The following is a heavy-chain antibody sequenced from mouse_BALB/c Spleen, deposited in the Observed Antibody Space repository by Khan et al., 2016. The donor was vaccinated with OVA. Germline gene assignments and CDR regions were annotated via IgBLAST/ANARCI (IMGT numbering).Heavy chain of an antibody. CDR2: IWGDGST. CDR3: AKLRVFYFAF. Sequence: VKLLESGPGLVAPSQSLSITCTVSGFSFTSDGVSWVRQPPGKGLEWLGVIWGDGSTNYHSAPRSRLSIRKDNSESKIFLTLNSLQSDDTATYCCAKLRVFYFAFWGQGTTLTVSS. J-gene: IGHJ2*01. V-gene: IGHV2-3*01. CDR1: GFSFTSDG.